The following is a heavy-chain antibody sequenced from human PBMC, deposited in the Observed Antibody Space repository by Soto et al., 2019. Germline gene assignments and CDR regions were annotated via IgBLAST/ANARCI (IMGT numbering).Heavy chain of an antibody. CDR1: GGSISSSSYY. CDR2: IYYSGST. J-gene: IGHJ6*02. Sequence: SESLSLTCTVSGGSISSSSYYWGWIRQPPGKGLEWIGSIYYSGSTYYNPSLKSRVTISVDTSKNQFSLKLSSVTAADTAVYYCARQVGYYYGSGSYYYYYGMDVWGQGTTVTVSS. V-gene: IGHV4-39*01. CDR3: ARQVGYYYGSGSYYYYYGMDV. D-gene: IGHD3-10*01.